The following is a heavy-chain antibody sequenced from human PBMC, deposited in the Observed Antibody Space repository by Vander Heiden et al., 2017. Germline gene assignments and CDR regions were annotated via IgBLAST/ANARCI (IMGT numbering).Heavy chain of an antibody. D-gene: IGHD3-22*01. J-gene: IGHJ4*02. CDR1: GFSFGASA. V-gene: IGHV3-49*05. CDR3: SLKYYYDSSGFSHFDY. CDR2: IGSKAYGGTT. Sequence: QLVESGGGLVKPGRSLRLLCPASGFSFGASAVSWFLQAPGRGLGWVGFIGSKAYGGTTEYAASVKGRFTISRDDSKSIAYLQMNSLKTEDTAVYYCSLKYYYDSSGFSHFDYWGQGTLVTVSS.